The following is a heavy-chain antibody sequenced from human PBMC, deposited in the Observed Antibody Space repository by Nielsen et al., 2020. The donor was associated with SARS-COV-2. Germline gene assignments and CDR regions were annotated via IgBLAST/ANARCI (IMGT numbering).Heavy chain of an antibody. J-gene: IGHJ5*02. Sequence: SETLSLTCTVSGDPITNIHYYWDWIRQPPGKGLEWIGSIYYSGNTYYKSSLKSRVTISVDTSKNQFSLKLSSVTAADTAVYYCARGLPTWVRSSSWFDPWGQGTLVTVSS. V-gene: IGHV4-39*01. CDR2: IYYSGNT. CDR1: GDPITNIHYY. D-gene: IGHD3-10*01. CDR3: ARGLPTWVRSSSWFDP.